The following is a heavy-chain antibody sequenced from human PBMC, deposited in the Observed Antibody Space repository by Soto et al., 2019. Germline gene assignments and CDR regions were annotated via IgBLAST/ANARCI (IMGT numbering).Heavy chain of an antibody. D-gene: IGHD2-2*01. Sequence: QVQLVESGGGVVQPGRSLRLSCAASGFTFSSYAMHWVRQAPGKGLEWVAVISYDGSNKYYADSVKGRFTISRDNSKNTLYLQMNSLRAEDTAVYYCARLPQPIYYYYYYGMDVWGQGTTVTFSS. CDR1: GFTFSSYA. V-gene: IGHV3-30-3*01. J-gene: IGHJ6*02. CDR3: ARLPQPIYYYYYYGMDV. CDR2: ISYDGSNK.